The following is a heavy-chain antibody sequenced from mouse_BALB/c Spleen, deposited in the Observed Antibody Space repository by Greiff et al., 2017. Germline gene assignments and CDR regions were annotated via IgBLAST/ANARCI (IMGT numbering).Heavy chain of an antibody. CDR1: GYTFTSYV. D-gene: IGHD1-1*01. V-gene: IGHV1-14*01. CDR2: INPYNDGT. CDR3: ARSFITTVVADAMDY. Sequence: VQLKESGPELVKPGASVKMSCKASGYTFTSYVMHWVKQKPGQGLEWIGYINPYNDGTKYNEKFKGKATLTSDKSSSTAYMELSSLTSEDSAVYYCARSFITTVVADAMDYWGQGTSVTVSS. J-gene: IGHJ4*01.